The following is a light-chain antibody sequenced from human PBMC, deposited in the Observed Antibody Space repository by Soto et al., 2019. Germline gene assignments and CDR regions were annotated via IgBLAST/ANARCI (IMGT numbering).Light chain of an antibody. J-gene: IGKJ5*01. CDR1: QSVGGN. CDR2: GAS. V-gene: IGKV3-20*01. CDR3: QHYGAEPIT. Sequence: EIVLTQSPGSLSLSPGDRATLSCRASQSVGGNVAWYQQIPGQPPKLLIFGASSRATGIADKFSGSGSGTDFTLTISRLEPEDFALYFCQHYGAEPITFGQGTRLEIK.